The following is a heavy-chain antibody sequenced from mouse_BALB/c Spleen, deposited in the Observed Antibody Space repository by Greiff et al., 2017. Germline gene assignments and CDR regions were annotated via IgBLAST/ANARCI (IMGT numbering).Heavy chain of an antibody. CDR3: ARGRGYDSDD. CDR2: IRNKANGYTT. J-gene: IGHJ2*01. V-gene: IGHV7-3*02. D-gene: IGHD2-4*01. CDR1: GFTFTDYY. Sequence: EVQRVESGGGLVQPGGSLRLSCATSGFTFTDYYMSWVRQPPGKALEWLGFIRNKANGYTTEYSASVKGRFTISRDNSQSILYLQMNTLRAEDSATYYCARGRGYDSDDWGQGTTLTVSS.